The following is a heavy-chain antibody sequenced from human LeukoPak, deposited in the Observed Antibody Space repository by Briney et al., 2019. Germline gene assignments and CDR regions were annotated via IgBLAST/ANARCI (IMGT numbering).Heavy chain of an antibody. J-gene: IGHJ5*02. CDR1: GSTSRSYD. Sequence: PGGSLRLSCAAFGSTSRSYDMPWVRQAPGKGLEWVSIISSDGSSKYYGDSVKGRFTISRDNSKDMLYLQMNSLRAEDTAVYYCAKDPPWGQGTLVTVSS. CDR2: ISSDGSSK. CDR3: AKDPP. V-gene: IGHV3-30*18.